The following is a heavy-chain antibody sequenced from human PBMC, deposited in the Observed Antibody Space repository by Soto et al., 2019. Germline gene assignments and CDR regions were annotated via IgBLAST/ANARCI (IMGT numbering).Heavy chain of an antibody. V-gene: IGHV3-23*01. CDR2: ISDSGGST. CDR1: GFTFSNYA. J-gene: IGHJ5*02. Sequence: EVQLLESGGGLVQPGGSLRLSCAASGFTFSNYAMSWVRQAPGKGLEWVSAISDSGGSTYYADSLKGRFTISRDNSKNTLYLQMKSLRAEDTAVYYCAKDRSTTGSLRGWFDPWGQGTLVTVSS. CDR3: AKDRSTTGSLRGWFDP. D-gene: IGHD4-17*01.